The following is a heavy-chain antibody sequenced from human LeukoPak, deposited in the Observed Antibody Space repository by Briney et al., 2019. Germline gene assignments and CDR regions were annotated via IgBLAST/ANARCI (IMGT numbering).Heavy chain of an antibody. CDR1: GFTFSSYA. CDR2: ISGSGGST. Sequence: GGSLRLSCAASGFTFSSYAMSWVRQAPGKGLEWVSAISGSGGSTYYADSVKGRFTISRDNSKNTLYLQMNGLRAEDTAVYYCAKDRVIWFGELSPLNFQHWGQGTLVTVSS. CDR3: AKDRVIWFGELSPLNFQH. J-gene: IGHJ1*01. V-gene: IGHV3-23*01. D-gene: IGHD3-10*01.